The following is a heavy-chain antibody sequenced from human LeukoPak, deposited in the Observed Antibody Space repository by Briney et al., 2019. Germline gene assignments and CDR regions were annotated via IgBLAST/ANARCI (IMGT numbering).Heavy chain of an antibody. V-gene: IGHV1-2*06. D-gene: IGHD5-12*01. Sequence: ASVKVSCKASGYTFTGYYMHWVRQDPGQGLEWMGRINPNSGGTNYAQKFQGRVTMTRDTSISTAYMELSRLRSDDTAVYYCARDRYSGYDGGDYWGQGTLVTVSS. CDR2: INPNSGGT. CDR1: GYTFTGYY. CDR3: ARDRYSGYDGGDY. J-gene: IGHJ4*02.